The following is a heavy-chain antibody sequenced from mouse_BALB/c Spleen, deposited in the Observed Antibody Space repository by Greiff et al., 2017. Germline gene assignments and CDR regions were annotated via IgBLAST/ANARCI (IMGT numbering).Heavy chain of an antibody. CDR3: VSNGYFLDY. CDR1: GFTFNTYA. V-gene: IGHV10-1*02. D-gene: IGHD2-3*01. CDR2: IRSKSNNYAT. J-gene: IGHJ4*01. Sequence: EVMLVESGGGLVQPKGSLKLSCAASGFTFNTYAMNWVRQAPGKGLEWVARIRSKSNNYATYYADSVKDRFTISRDDSQSMLYLQMNNLKTEDTAMYYCVSNGYFLDYWGQGTSVTVSS.